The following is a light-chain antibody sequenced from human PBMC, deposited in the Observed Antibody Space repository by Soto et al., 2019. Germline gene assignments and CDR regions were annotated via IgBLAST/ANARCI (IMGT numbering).Light chain of an antibody. V-gene: IGKV3-15*01. J-gene: IGKJ2*01. Sequence: EIVMTQSPAALSVSLGERVSLTCRASQAVSSYLAWYQQKPGQAPTLLISDASTRATDIPDRFSGSGSETDFNLTISSLQSTDLAVYYCLQYSTWPPLYTFGQGTKLEIK. CDR3: LQYSTWPPLYT. CDR1: QAVSSY. CDR2: DAS.